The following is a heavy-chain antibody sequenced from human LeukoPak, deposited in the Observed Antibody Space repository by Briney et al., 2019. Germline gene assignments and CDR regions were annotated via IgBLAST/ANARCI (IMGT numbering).Heavy chain of an antibody. J-gene: IGHJ4*02. CDR1: GFTFSSCD. D-gene: IGHD3/OR15-3a*01. CDR3: AKRTGLRGASLSFDY. Sequence: PGGSLRLSCAASGFTFSSCDMSWVRQAPGKGLEWVSAISGSGGSTYYADSVKGRFTISRDNYKNTLYMQMNSLRAEDTAAYYCAKRTGLRGASLSFDYWGQGTLVTVSS. V-gene: IGHV3-23*01. CDR2: ISGSGGST.